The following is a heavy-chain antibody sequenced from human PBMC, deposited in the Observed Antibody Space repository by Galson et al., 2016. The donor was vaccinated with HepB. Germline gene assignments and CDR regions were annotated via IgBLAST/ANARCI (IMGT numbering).Heavy chain of an antibody. CDR1: GFAFSTYA. CDR2: ISGSGGST. J-gene: IGHJ4*02. CDR3: AKDDVKDYGDTQHY. V-gene: IGHV3-23*01. D-gene: IGHD4-17*01. Sequence: SLRLSCAASGFAFSTYALTWVRQAPGKGLEWVSTISGSGGSTHYAGSVKGRFTISRDNSKNTLYLQMNSLRAEDTAVYYCAKDDVKDYGDTQHYWGQGTLVTVSS.